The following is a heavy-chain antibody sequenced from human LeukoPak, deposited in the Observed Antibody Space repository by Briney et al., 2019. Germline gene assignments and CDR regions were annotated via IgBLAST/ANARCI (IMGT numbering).Heavy chain of an antibody. CDR2: ISSNGGST. V-gene: IGHV3-64D*06. CDR1: GFTFSSYS. D-gene: IGHD1-26*01. CDR3: VKEWELVIFDY. Sequence: GGSLRLSGAASGFTFSSYSMHWVRQAPGKGLEYVSAISSNGGSTYYADSVKGRFTISRDNSKNTLYLQMSSLRAEDTAVYYCVKEWELVIFDYWGQGTLVTVSS. J-gene: IGHJ4*02.